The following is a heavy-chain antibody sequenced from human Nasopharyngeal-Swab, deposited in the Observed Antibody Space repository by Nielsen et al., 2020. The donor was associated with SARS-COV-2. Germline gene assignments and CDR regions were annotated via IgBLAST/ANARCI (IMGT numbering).Heavy chain of an antibody. CDR3: ARARITMIVVVGAFDI. D-gene: IGHD3-22*01. V-gene: IGHV3-64*04. J-gene: IGHJ3*02. CDR2: ISSNGGST. Sequence: GESLKISCAASGFIFSNYAMSWVRQAPGKGLEYVSAISSNGGSTYYADSVKGRFTISRDNSKNTLYLQMNSLSAEDTAVYYCARARITMIVVVGAFDIWGQGTMVTVSS. CDR1: GFIFSNYA.